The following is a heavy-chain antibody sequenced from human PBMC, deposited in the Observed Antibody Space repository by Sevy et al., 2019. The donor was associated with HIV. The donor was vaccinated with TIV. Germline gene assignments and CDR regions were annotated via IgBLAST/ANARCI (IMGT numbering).Heavy chain of an antibody. Sequence: SDTLSLTCAVYGGSFSGYYWSWIRQPPGKGLEWIGEINHSGSTNYNPSLKSRVTISVDTSKNQFSLKLSSVTAADTAVYYCARGAIWSGYYNYYYGMDVWGQGTTVTVSS. V-gene: IGHV4-34*01. CDR2: INHSGST. CDR1: GGSFSGYY. D-gene: IGHD3-3*01. J-gene: IGHJ6*02. CDR3: ARGAIWSGYYNYYYGMDV.